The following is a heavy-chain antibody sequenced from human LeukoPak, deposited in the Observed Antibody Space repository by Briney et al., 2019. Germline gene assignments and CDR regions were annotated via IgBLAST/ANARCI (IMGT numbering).Heavy chain of an antibody. D-gene: IGHD5-24*01. J-gene: IGHJ3*02. Sequence: GGSLRLSCAASAFSFSRNGMHWVRQAPGKGLEWVALIWFDGSKEYYADSVKGRFTISRDNSKNTMSLQMKSLRGEDTAMYYCARADGRDGEDDRLDIWGRGTMVTVSS. V-gene: IGHV3-33*01. CDR1: AFSFSRNG. CDR2: IWFDGSKE. CDR3: ARADGRDGEDDRLDI.